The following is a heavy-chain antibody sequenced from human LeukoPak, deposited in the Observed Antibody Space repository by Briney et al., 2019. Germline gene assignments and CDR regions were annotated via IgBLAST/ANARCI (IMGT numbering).Heavy chain of an antibody. CDR1: GYTFTSYA. CDR2: INAGNGNT. Sequence: VASVKVSCKASGYTFTSYAMHWVRQAPGQRLEWMGWINAGNGNTKYSQEFQGRVTMTRDMSTSTVYMELSSLRSEDTAVYYCARGITMVRGFIDGGWFDPWGQGTLVTVSS. D-gene: IGHD3-10*01. CDR3: ARGITMVRGFIDGGWFDP. J-gene: IGHJ5*02. V-gene: IGHV1-3*03.